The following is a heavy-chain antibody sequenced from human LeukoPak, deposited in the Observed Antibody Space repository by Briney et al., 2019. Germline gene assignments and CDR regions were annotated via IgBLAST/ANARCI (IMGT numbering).Heavy chain of an antibody. CDR1: GYTFTSYG. Sequence: ASVKVSCKASGYTFTSYGISWVRQAPGQGLEWMGWISAYNGNTNYAQKLQGRVTMTIDTSTSTAYMELRSLRSDDTAVYYCAREDYGGNPFDHWGQGSLVTVSS. CDR2: ISAYNGNT. D-gene: IGHD4-23*01. J-gene: IGHJ4*02. CDR3: AREDYGGNPFDH. V-gene: IGHV1-18*01.